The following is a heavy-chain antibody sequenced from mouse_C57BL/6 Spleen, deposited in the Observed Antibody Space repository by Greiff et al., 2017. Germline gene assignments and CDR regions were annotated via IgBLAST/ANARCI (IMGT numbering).Heavy chain of an antibody. CDR1: GYTFTDYN. CDR3: ARKGAAQAPAWFAY. Sequence: VQLQQSGPELVKPGASVKMSCKASGYTFTDYNMHWVKQSHGKSLEWIGYINPNNGGTSYNQKFKGKATLTVNKSSSTAYMELRSLTSEDSAVYYCARKGAAQAPAWFAYWGQGTLVTVSA. J-gene: IGHJ3*01. V-gene: IGHV1-22*01. D-gene: IGHD3-2*02. CDR2: INPNNGGT.